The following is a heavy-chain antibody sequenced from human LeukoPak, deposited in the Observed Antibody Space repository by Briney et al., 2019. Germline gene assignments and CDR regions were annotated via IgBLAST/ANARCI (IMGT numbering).Heavy chain of an antibody. V-gene: IGHV3-74*01. CDR1: GFTFSSYW. CDR2: INSDGSST. D-gene: IGHD3-22*01. Sequence: PGGSLRLSCAASGFTFSSYWMHWVRQAPGKGLVWVSRINSDGSSTNYADSVKGRFTISRDNAKNTLYLQMSSLRAEDTAVYYCAKSPNMIVVVSQIDYWGQGTLVTVSS. CDR3: AKSPNMIVVVSQIDY. J-gene: IGHJ4*02.